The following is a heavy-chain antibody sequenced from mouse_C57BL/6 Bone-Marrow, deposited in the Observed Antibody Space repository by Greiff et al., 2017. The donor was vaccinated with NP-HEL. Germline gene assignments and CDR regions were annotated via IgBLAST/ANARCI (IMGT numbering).Heavy chain of an antibody. CDR3: ARMTAQAPYYAMDY. J-gene: IGHJ4*01. CDR1: GYTFTDYY. Sequence: VQLQQSGPVLVKPGASVKMSCKASGYTFTDYYMNWVKQSHGKSLEWIGVINPYNGGTSYNQKFKGKATLTVDKSSSTAYMELNSLTSEDSAVYYCARMTAQAPYYAMDYWGQGTSVTVSS. CDR2: INPYNGGT. V-gene: IGHV1-19*01. D-gene: IGHD3-2*02.